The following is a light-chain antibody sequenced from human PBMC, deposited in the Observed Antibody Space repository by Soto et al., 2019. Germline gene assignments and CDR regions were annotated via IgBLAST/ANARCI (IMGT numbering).Light chain of an antibody. CDR1: QHISTW. J-gene: IGKJ2*01. CDR2: AAS. V-gene: IGKV1-12*01. CDR3: QQANSFPFT. Sequence: DIQMTQSPSSVSASLGDRVTITCRASQHISTWLVWYQQKPGKAPQLLIYAASSLQTGVPSRFSGSGSGTDFSLTISSLQPDDSATSYCQQANSFPFTFGQGARLDI.